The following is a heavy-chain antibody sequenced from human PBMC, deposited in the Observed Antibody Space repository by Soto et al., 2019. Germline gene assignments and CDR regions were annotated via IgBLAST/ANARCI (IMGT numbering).Heavy chain of an antibody. CDR1: GGSISISSYY. J-gene: IGHJ3*02. D-gene: IGHD4-17*01. Sequence: SETLSLTCTVSGGSISISSYYWCWIRHPPGKGLEWIGSIYYSGGTYYNPSLKSRVTISVDTSKNQFSLKLSSVTAADTAVYYCARLISTVANRGAFDIWGQGTMVTVSS. CDR2: IYYSGGT. V-gene: IGHV4-39*01. CDR3: ARLISTVANRGAFDI.